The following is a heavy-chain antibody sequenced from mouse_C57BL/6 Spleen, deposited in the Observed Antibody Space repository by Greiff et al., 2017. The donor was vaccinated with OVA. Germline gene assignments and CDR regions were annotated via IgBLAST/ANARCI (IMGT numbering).Heavy chain of an antibody. CDR1: GYTFTGYW. Sequence: VQLQQSGAELMKPGASVKLSCKATGYTFTGYWIEWVKQRPGHGLEWIGEILPGSGSTNYNEKFKGKATFTADTSSNPAYMQSSRLRAEDTAIYYSAREGDWDLDYWGQGTTLTVSS. V-gene: IGHV1-9*01. D-gene: IGHD4-1*01. CDR3: AREGDWDLDY. CDR2: ILPGSGST. J-gene: IGHJ2*01.